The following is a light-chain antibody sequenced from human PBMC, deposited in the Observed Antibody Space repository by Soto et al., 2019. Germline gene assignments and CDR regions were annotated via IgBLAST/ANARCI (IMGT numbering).Light chain of an antibody. CDR2: GNN. CDR1: RSNIGADYD. Sequence: QSVLTQPPSVSGAPGQRVTISCTGSRSNIGADYDVHWYQQVPGTAPKLLIYGNNNRPSGVPDRFSGSKSGTSASLAITGXXXXXXXXXXXQSYDSSLIGSVFGGGTKLTVL. CDR3: QSYDSSLIGSV. V-gene: IGLV1-40*01. J-gene: IGLJ2*01.